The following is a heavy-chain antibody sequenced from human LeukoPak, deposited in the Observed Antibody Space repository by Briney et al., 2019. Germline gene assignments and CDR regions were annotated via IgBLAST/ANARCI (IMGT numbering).Heavy chain of an antibody. CDR2: ISSSSSYI. V-gene: IGHV3-21*01. D-gene: IGHD6-19*01. J-gene: IGHJ6*03. CDR3: ARDPGIAVAGDNYYYYMDV. Sequence: GGSLRLSCAASGFTFSSYSMNWVRQAPGKGLEWVSSISSSSSYIYYADSVKGRFTISRDNAKNSLYLQMNSLRAEDTAVYYCARDPGIAVAGDNYYYYMDVWGKGTTVTISS. CDR1: GFTFSSYS.